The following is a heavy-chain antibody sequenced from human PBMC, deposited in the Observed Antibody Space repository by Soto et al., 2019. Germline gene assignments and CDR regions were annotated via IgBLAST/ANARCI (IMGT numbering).Heavy chain of an antibody. CDR1: GGSIRSGGYS. Sequence: SETLSLTCAVSGGSIRSGGYSWSWIRQPPGKGLEWIGYIYHSGSTYYNPSLKSRVTISVDRSKNQFSLKLSSVTAADTAVYYCARTEIAFGELSIRWFDPWGQGTLVTVSS. D-gene: IGHD3-10*01. J-gene: IGHJ5*02. CDR3: ARTEIAFGELSIRWFDP. V-gene: IGHV4-30-2*01. CDR2: IYHSGST.